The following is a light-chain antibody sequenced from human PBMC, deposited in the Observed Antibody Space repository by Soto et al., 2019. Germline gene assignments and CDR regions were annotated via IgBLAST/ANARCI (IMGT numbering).Light chain of an antibody. V-gene: IGKV3-20*01. CDR2: DTS. Sequence: EIVLTQSPGTLSLSPGERATLSCRASQSVRDRYLAWYQQKPGQAPSLLIYDTSTRATGVPDRFSGSGSGTDFALTISRVEPEDFAVYYCQQYGSSLGVTFGGGTKVDIK. J-gene: IGKJ4*01. CDR1: QSVRDRY. CDR3: QQYGSSLGVT.